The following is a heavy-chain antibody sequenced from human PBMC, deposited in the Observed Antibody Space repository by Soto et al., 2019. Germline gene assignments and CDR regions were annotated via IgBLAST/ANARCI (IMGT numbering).Heavy chain of an antibody. V-gene: IGHV4-4*02. CDR2: VFHTGTT. J-gene: IGHJ4*02. CDR3: ARSAGWYAVHS. CDR1: GDSVSSPYY. D-gene: IGHD6-19*01. Sequence: QVQLQESGPGLVKPSGTLSLTCAVSGDSVSSPYYWRWVRQPPGKGLEWIGEVFHTGTTSYNPSLRSRVTISMDKSNNQFFLDLSSVTAADTAVYYCARSAGWYAVHSWGPGTLVHVSS.